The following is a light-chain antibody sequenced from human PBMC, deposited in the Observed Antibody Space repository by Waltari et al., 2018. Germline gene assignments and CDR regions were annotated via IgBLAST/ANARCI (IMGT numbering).Light chain of an antibody. CDR2: RAS. Sequence: DIQMTPSPSTLSASVGDRVTIPCRASQSISDWLAWYQQKSGKAPKLLIYRASSLESGVPSRFSGSGSGTEFTLTISSLQPDDFATYYCQQYKSYPWTFGQGTKVEIK. V-gene: IGKV1-5*03. CDR1: QSISDW. CDR3: QQYKSYPWT. J-gene: IGKJ1*01.